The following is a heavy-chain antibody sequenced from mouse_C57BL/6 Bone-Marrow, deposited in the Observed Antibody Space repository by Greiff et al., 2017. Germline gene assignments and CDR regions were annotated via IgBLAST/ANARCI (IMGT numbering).Heavy chain of an antibody. CDR1: GYTFTNYY. D-gene: IGHD4-1*01. V-gene: IGHV1-77*01. CDR3: ARGRDVYWGVDY. J-gene: IGHJ2*01. Sequence: QVQLQQSVAELVRPGASVKLSCKASGYTFTNYYMHWVKQRPGQGLEWIGKIDPTNGNTNYNQKFQGKATMTADKSSSTAYLQLRSLTSEDSAVFFGARGRDVYWGVDYWGQGTTLTVSS. CDR2: IDPTNGNT.